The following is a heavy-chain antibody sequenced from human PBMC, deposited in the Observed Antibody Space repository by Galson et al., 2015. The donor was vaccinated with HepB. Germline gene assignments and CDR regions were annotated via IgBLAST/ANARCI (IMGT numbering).Heavy chain of an antibody. D-gene: IGHD3/OR15-3a*01. V-gene: IGHV2-5*02. CDR1: GFSLNSRGVG. CDR2: IFWGGDQ. J-gene: IGHJ4*02. CDR3: AHMDLGLTSFAY. Sequence: PALVKPTQTLTLTCTFSGFSLNSRGVGVGWIRQPPGKALEWLAPIFWGGDQRFTPLLKSRLSVTKDPSKNQVVLKLTRVDPVDTATYYCAHMDLGLTSFAYWGQGTLVTVAS.